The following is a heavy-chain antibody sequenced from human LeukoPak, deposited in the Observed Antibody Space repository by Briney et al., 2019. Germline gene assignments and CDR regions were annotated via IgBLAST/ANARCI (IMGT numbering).Heavy chain of an antibody. CDR2: IYHSGST. D-gene: IGHD3-22*01. CDR1: GGSISSYY. J-gene: IGHJ4*02. V-gene: IGHV4-59*08. CDR3: ARQYYYDSSSLDY. Sequence: SETLSLTCSVSGGSISSYYWSWIRQPPGKGLEWIGSIYHSGSTYYNPSLKSRVTISVDTSKNQFSLKLSSVTAADTAVYYCARQYYYDSSSLDYWGQGTLVTVSS.